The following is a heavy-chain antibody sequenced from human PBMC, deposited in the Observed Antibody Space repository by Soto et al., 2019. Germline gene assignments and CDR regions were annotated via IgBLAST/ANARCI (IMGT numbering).Heavy chain of an antibody. V-gene: IGHV4-34*01. CDR2: INHSGST. J-gene: IGHJ4*02. CDR3: ARTSLVVPAPLLLDY. D-gene: IGHD2-2*01. Sequence: QVQLQQWGAGLLKPSETLSLTCAVYGGSFSGYYWSWIRQPPGKGLEWIGEINHSGSTNYNPSLKSRLNLSGDTAKNQFSLKLSSVTAADTAVYYCARTSLVVPAPLLLDYWGQGTLVTVSS. CDR1: GGSFSGYY.